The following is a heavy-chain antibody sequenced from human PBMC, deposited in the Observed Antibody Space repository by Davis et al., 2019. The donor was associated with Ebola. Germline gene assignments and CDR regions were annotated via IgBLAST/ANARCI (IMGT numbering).Heavy chain of an antibody. Sequence: SLKISCAASGFTFDDYAMHWVRQAPGKGLEWVSGISWNSGSIGYADSVKGRFTISRDNAKKSLYLQMNSLRVEDTAIYYCTRDRAYKCFDLWGQGTLVTVSS. CDR3: TRDRAYKCFDL. V-gene: IGHV3-9*01. CDR1: GFTFDDYA. J-gene: IGHJ5*02. CDR2: ISWNSGSI.